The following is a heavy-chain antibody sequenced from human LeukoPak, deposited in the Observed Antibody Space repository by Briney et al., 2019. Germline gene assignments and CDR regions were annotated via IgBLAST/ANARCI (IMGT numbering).Heavy chain of an antibody. V-gene: IGHV6-1*01. J-gene: IGHJ6*02. Sequence: SQTLSLTCAISGDSVSSNSAAWNWIRQSPSRGLEWLGRTYYRSKWYNDYAVSVKSRITINPDTAKNQLSLQLNSVTPEDTAVYYCARVSLLDSSGYDYSYGMDVWGQGTTVTVSS. D-gene: IGHD3-22*01. CDR1: GDSVSSNSAA. CDR3: ARVSLLDSSGYDYSYGMDV. CDR2: TYYRSKWYN.